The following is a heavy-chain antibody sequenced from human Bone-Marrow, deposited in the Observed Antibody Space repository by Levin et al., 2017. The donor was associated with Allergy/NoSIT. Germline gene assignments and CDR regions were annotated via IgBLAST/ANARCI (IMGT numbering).Heavy chain of an antibody. CDR1: GDSVSSNSAA. CDR2: TYYRSKWYN. CDR3: AREGAAAGTDPPSIYYYYGMDV. D-gene: IGHD6-13*01. V-gene: IGHV6-1*01. J-gene: IGHJ6*02. Sequence: SQTLSLTCAISGDSVSSNSAAWNWIRQSPSRGLEWLGRTYYRSKWYNDYAVSVKSRITINPDTSKNQFSLQLNSVTPEDTAVYYCAREGAAAGTDPPSIYYYYGMDVWGQGTTVTVSS.